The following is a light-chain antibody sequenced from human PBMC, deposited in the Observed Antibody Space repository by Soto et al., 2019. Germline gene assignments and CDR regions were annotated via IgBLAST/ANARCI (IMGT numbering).Light chain of an antibody. Sequence: DIQTTQSPSTLSASVGDRVTITCRASQSISSWLAWYQQKPGKAPKILIYKASSLESGVPSRFSGSGSGTEFTLTVSSLQPDDFATYFCQQYSTYPWTFGEGTKVDIK. CDR2: KAS. CDR3: QQYSTYPWT. CDR1: QSISSW. J-gene: IGKJ1*01. V-gene: IGKV1-5*03.